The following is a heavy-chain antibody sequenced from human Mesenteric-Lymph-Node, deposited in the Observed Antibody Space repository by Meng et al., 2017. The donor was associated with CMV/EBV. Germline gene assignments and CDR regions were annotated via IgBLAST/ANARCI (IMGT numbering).Heavy chain of an antibody. J-gene: IGHJ6*02. V-gene: IGHV3-21*01. CDR3: AKGGPQVYYYGMDV. CDR1: ELTFRTYS. Sequence: GESLKISCAASELTFRTYSMNWVRQAPGKGLEWVSSISFSSSYIYYADSVKGRFTISRDNTKNSLYLQMNSLRAEDTAVYYCAKGGPQVYYYGMDVWGQGTTVTVSS. CDR2: ISFSSSYI.